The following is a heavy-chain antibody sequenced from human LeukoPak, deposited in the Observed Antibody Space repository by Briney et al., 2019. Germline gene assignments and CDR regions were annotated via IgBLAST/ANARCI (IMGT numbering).Heavy chain of an antibody. CDR3: AHKQNDILTGYYSPSWFDP. J-gene: IGHJ5*02. CDR1: GFSLSSSGVG. D-gene: IGHD3-9*01. V-gene: IGHV2-5*01. Sequence: SGPTRVKPTQPLTLTCSFSGFSLSSSGVGVGWIPQPPGKALEWLALIYWKDDKRYSPSLKSRLTITKDTSNNQVVLTKTNMDPMDTATYYGAHKQNDILTGYYSPSWFDPWGQGTLVTVSS. CDR2: IYWKDDK.